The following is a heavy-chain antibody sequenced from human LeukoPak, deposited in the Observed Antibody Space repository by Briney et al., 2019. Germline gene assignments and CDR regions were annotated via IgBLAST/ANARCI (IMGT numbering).Heavy chain of an antibody. J-gene: IGHJ4*02. Sequence: GGSLRLSCAASGFTFSSYEMNWVRQAPGKGLERVSYISSSGSTIYYADSVEGRFTISRDNAKNSLYLQMNSLRAEDTAVYYCAISYITISGIDYWGQGTLVTVSS. CDR3: AISYITISGIDY. V-gene: IGHV3-48*03. CDR1: GFTFSSYE. CDR2: ISSSGSTI. D-gene: IGHD3-9*01.